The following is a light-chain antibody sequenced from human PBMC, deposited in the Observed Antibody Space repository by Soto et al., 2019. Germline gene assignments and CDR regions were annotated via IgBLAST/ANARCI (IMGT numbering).Light chain of an antibody. CDR3: QQYNSYPWT. CDR1: QGISNY. J-gene: IGKJ1*01. CDR2: VAS. Sequence: DLQLTQSPSFLSASVGDRVTITCRASQGISNYLAWYQQKPGKAPELLIYVASTLQSGVPSRFSGSGSGTEFTLTISSLQPDDFATYYCQQYNSYPWTFGQGTKVDIK. V-gene: IGKV1-9*01.